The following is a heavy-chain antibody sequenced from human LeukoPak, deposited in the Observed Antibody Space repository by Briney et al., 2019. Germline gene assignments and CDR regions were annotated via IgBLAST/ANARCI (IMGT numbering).Heavy chain of an antibody. CDR1: GYTFTGYY. Sequence: GSVKVSCKASGYTFTGYYMHWVRQAPGQGLEWMGWINPNSGGTNYAQKFQGRVTMTRDTSISTAYMELSRLRSDDTAVYYCARDLELREGWFDPWGQGTLVTVSS. D-gene: IGHD1-7*01. CDR3: ARDLELREGWFDP. J-gene: IGHJ5*02. V-gene: IGHV1-2*02. CDR2: INPNSGGT.